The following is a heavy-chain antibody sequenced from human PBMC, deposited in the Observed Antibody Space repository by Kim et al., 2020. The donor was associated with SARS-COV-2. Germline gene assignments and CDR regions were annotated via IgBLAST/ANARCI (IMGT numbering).Heavy chain of an antibody. CDR3: ARDRGSYYYGSGWGYMDV. CDR2: IYYSGST. CDR1: GGSISSGGYY. J-gene: IGHJ6*03. Sequence: SETLSLTCTVSGGSISSGGYYWSWIRQHPGKGLEWIGYIYYSGSTYYNPSLKSRVTISVDTSKNQFSLKLSSVTAADTAVYYCARDRGSYYYGSGWGYMDVWGKGTTVTVSS. D-gene: IGHD3-10*01. V-gene: IGHV4-31*03.